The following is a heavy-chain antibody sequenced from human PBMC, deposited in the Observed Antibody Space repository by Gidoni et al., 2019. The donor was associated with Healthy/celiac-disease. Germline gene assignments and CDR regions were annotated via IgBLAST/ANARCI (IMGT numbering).Heavy chain of an antibody. Sequence: EVQLLESGGGLVQPGGSVRISCAASGFTFSSEAISMVRQAPGKGLAWVSAIRGSGGSTYYADSVKRRFTISRDNSKNTLYLQMNSLRAEDTAVYYCAKAPDSVVVPAAIVFYFDYWGQGTLVTVSS. CDR1: GFTFSSEA. CDR3: AKAPDSVVVPAAIVFYFDY. CDR2: IRGSGGST. D-gene: IGHD2-2*01. V-gene: IGHV3-23*01. J-gene: IGHJ4*02.